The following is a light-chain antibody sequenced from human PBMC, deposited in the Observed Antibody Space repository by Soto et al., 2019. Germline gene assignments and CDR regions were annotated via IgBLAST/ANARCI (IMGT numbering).Light chain of an antibody. CDR3: QQYNKWPPMYT. V-gene: IGKV3-15*01. Sequence: EIVMTQSPATLSMSPGERVTLSCRASQSVGSNLAWYQQKPGQAPRLLIYEASTRATGVPARFSGSGSATEFTLTISILQSEDFAIYYCQQYNKWPPMYTFGQGTKLESK. CDR2: EAS. J-gene: IGKJ2*01. CDR1: QSVGSN.